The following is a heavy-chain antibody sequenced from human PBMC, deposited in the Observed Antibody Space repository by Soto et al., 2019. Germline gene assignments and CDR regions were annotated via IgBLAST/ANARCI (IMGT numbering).Heavy chain of an antibody. Sequence: QLQLQESGPGLVKPSETLSLTCTVSGGSISSSSYYWGWIRQPPGKGLEWIGSIYYSGSTYYNPSLKSRVTISVDTSKNQFSLKLSSVTAADTAVYYCARHAGYSSGWYVYYGMDVWGQGTTVTVSS. D-gene: IGHD6-19*01. CDR1: GGSISSSSYY. CDR3: ARHAGYSSGWYVYYGMDV. J-gene: IGHJ6*02. V-gene: IGHV4-39*01. CDR2: IYYSGST.